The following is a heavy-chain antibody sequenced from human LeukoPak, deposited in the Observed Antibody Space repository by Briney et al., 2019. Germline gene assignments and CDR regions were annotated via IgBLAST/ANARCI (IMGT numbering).Heavy chain of an antibody. D-gene: IGHD3-3*01. CDR3: ARDMLRFLEPPNWFDP. Sequence: PSETLSLTCTVSGYSISSGYYWGWIRQPPGKGLEWIGSIYHSGSTYYNPSLKSRVTISVDTSKNQFSLKLSSVTAADTAVYYCARDMLRFLEPPNWFDPWGQGTLVTVSS. V-gene: IGHV4-38-2*02. CDR2: IYHSGST. J-gene: IGHJ5*02. CDR1: GYSISSGYY.